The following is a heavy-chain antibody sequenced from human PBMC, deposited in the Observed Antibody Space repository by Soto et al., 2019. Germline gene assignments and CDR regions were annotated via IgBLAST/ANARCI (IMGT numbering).Heavy chain of an antibody. J-gene: IGHJ5*02. V-gene: IGHV4-59*08. CDR1: GGSISSYY. CDR3: ARHLGYDSSGYYRNWFDP. Sequence: SETLSLTCTVSGGSISSYYWSWIRQPPGKGLEWIGYIYYSGSTNYNPSLKSRVIMSVDTSKNQFSLKLSSVTAADTAVYYCARHLGYDSSGYYRNWFDPWGQGTLVTVSS. D-gene: IGHD3-22*01. CDR2: IYYSGST.